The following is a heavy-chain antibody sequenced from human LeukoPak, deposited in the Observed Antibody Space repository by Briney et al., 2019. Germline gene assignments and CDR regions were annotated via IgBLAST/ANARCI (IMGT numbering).Heavy chain of an antibody. V-gene: IGHV4-59*01. CDR2: IYYSGST. D-gene: IGHD1-1*01. Sequence: PSETLSLTCAVYGGSFSGYYWSWIRQRPGKGLEWIGYIYYSGSTNYNPSLKSRVTISVDTSKNQFSLKLSSVTAADTAVYYCARWSGTTGIYWYFDLWGRGTLVTVSS. CDR3: ARWSGTTGIYWYFDL. CDR1: GGSFSGYY. J-gene: IGHJ2*01.